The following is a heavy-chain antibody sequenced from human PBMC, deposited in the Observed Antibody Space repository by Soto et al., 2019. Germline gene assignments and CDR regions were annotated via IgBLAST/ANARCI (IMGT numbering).Heavy chain of an antibody. CDR3: ARDHLITMIVVVISNYGMDV. CDR2: ISAYNGNT. CDR1: GYTFTSYG. V-gene: IGHV1-18*01. J-gene: IGHJ6*02. D-gene: IGHD3-22*01. Sequence: QVQLVQSGAEVKKPGASVKVSCKASGYTFTSYGISWVRQAPGQGLEWMGWISAYNGNTNYAQKLQGRVTMTTDTSPSTAYMELRSLRSDDTAVYYCARDHLITMIVVVISNYGMDVWGQGTTVTVSS.